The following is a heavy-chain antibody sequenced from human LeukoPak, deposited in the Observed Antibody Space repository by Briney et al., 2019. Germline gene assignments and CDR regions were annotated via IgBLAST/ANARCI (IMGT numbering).Heavy chain of an antibody. CDR1: GSTFTNHW. Sequence: GASLKISCQGSGSTFTNHWIAGVRRLPGKGLEGMGIIYPADSDTRYSPSFQGQVTISADKSVRTAYLQWSSLKASDTAMYYCAFGASNWDQFDYWGQGTLVTVSS. CDR3: AFGASNWDQFDY. V-gene: IGHV5-51*01. J-gene: IGHJ4*02. D-gene: IGHD7-27*01. CDR2: IYPADSDT.